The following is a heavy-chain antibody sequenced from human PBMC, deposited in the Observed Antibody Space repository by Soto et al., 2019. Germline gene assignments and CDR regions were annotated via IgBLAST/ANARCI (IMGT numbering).Heavy chain of an antibody. CDR1: GTSVSSTFW. V-gene: IGHV4-4*02. D-gene: IGHD2-21*02. CDR2: IHHTGNP. Sequence: SETLSLTCAVSGTSVSSTFWWTWVRQAPGKGLEWIGEIHHTGNPKYNPSLKSRVRMSVDKSNNEFSLKMTSVTAADTAVYYCTTLPPRIVVVVTEIPTWGHGTLVTVSS. J-gene: IGHJ5*01. CDR3: TTLPPRIVVVVTEIPT.